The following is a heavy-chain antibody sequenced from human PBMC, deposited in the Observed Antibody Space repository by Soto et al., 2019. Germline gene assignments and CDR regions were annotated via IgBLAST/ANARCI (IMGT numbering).Heavy chain of an antibody. D-gene: IGHD2-15*01. V-gene: IGHV5-51*01. CDR1: GYRFTSYC. CDR2: VYPRDSDT. Sequence: GESLTIACQGSGYRFTSYCIGWVRHRPGKGLEWMGVVYPRDSDTRYSPSFQGQVTISADRSTGTAFLQWRSLKASDTALYYCARPPLPGYSIHFNSWGQGTLVTVSS. J-gene: IGHJ4*02. CDR3: ARPPLPGYSIHFNS.